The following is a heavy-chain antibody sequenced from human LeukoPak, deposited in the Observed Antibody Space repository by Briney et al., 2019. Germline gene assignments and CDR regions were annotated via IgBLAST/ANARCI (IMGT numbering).Heavy chain of an antibody. CDR1: GFTFDDYT. V-gene: IGHV3-43*01. Sequence: GGPLRLSCAASGFTFDDYTMHWVRQAPGKGLEWVSLISWDGGSTYYADSVKGRFTISRDNSKNSLYLQMNSLRTEDAALYYCAKGQLMGNSGYDLGDFDYWGQGTLVTVSS. J-gene: IGHJ4*02. CDR2: ISWDGGST. D-gene: IGHD5-12*01. CDR3: AKGQLMGNSGYDLGDFDY.